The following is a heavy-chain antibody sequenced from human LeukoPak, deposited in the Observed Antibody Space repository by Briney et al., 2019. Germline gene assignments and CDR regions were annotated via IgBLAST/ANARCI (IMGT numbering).Heavy chain of an antibody. D-gene: IGHD1-26*01. CDR2: ISGSGGST. V-gene: IGHV3-23*01. CDR1: GFTFSNYW. Sequence: PGGSLRLSCAASGFTFSNYWMSWVRQAPGKGLEWVSAISGSGGSTYYADSVKGRFTISRDNSKNTLYLQMNSLRAEDTAVYYCAKVESVHHGRELDYWGQGTLVTVSS. J-gene: IGHJ4*02. CDR3: AKVESVHHGRELDY.